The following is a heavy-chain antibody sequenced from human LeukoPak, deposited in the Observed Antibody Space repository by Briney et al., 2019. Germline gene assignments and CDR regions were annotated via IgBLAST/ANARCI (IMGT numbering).Heavy chain of an antibody. J-gene: IGHJ4*02. CDR1: GFTFSSYG. V-gene: IGHV3-33*01. CDR3: AREAARVYYFDY. Sequence: GGSLRLSCAASGFTFSSYGVHWVRQAPGKGLEWVAVIWYDGSNKYYADSVKGRFTISRDNSKNTLYLQMNSLRAEDTAVYYCAREAARVYYFDYWGQGTLVTVSS. D-gene: IGHD6-6*01. CDR2: IWYDGSNK.